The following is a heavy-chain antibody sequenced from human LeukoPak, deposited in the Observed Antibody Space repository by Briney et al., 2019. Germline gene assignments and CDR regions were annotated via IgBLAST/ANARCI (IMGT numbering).Heavy chain of an antibody. CDR3: ARELRSYYDSSGYYFSYWFDP. Sequence: ASVKVSCKASGYTFTSYGISWVRQAPGQGLEWMGWISAYNGNTNYAQKLQGRVNMTTDTSTSTAYMELRSLRSDDTAVYYCARELRSYYDSSGYYFSYWFDPWGQGTLVSVSS. D-gene: IGHD3-22*01. CDR1: GYTFTSYG. V-gene: IGHV1-18*01. J-gene: IGHJ5*02. CDR2: ISAYNGNT.